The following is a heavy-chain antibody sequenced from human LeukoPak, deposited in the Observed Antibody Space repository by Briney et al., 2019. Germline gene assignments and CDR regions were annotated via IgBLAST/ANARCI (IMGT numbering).Heavy chain of an antibody. CDR3: ARDGYGDRNFDY. V-gene: IGHV4-59*01. Sequence: SESLSLTCTVSGGSIISFYWSWIRPPPGKGLEWIGYIYYSGSTNYNPSLKSRVSISVDTSKNQFSLNLSSVTAADTAVYYCARDGYGDRNFDYWGQGTLVTVSS. J-gene: IGHJ4*02. D-gene: IGHD4-17*01. CDR1: GGSIISFY. CDR2: IYYSGST.